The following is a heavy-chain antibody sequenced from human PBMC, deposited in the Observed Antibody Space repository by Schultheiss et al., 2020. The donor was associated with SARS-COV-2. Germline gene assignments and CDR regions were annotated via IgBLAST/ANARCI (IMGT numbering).Heavy chain of an antibody. D-gene: IGHD5-24*01. CDR2: IYYSGST. V-gene: IGHV4-61*05. Sequence: SETLSLTCTVSGGSISSSSYYWGWIRQPPGKGLEWIGYIYYSGSTNYNPSLKSRVTISVDTSKNQFSLKLSSVTAADTAVYYCARVDGYNGHFDYWGQGTLVTVSS. CDR3: ARVDGYNGHFDY. CDR1: GGSISSSSYY. J-gene: IGHJ4*02.